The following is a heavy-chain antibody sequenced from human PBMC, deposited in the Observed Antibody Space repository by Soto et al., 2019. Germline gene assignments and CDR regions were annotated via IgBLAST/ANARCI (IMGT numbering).Heavy chain of an antibody. Sequence: GGSLRLSCAASGFTVSSNYMSWVRQAPGKGLEWVSVIYSDGRTYYADSVKGRFTISRDNSKNTLYLQMNSLRAEDTAVYYCARGDPLDYYYYYMDVWGKGTTVTVSS. CDR2: IYSDGRT. J-gene: IGHJ6*03. CDR1: GFTVSSNY. V-gene: IGHV3-66*01. CDR3: ARGDPLDYYYYYMDV.